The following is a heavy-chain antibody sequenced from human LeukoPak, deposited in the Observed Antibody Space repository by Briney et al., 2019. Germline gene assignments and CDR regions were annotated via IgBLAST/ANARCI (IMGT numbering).Heavy chain of an antibody. V-gene: IGHV3-49*04. CDR3: TSLGDGGIVFGY. Sequence: GGSLRLSCTASGFTFGDYAMSWVRQAPGKGLEWVGFIRSKAYGGTTEYAASVKGRFTISRDDSKSIAYLQMNSLKTEDTAVYYCTSLGDGGIVFGYWGQGTLVTVSS. CDR2: IRSKAYGGTT. J-gene: IGHJ4*02. CDR1: GFTFGDYA. D-gene: IGHD4-23*01.